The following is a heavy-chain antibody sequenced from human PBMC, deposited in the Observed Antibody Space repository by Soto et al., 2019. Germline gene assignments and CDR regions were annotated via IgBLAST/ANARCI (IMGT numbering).Heavy chain of an antibody. CDR2: ISTYNGNT. Sequence: QVQLVQSGAEVKKPGASVKVSCKASGYTFTSYGISWVRQAPGQGLEWVGRISTYNGNTKYAQKVQGRVTMTTDTSTATGYEELRSLGSDDMAVYYCARDPQYSTSSQVFDYWGQGTLVTVSS. CDR1: GYTFTSYG. V-gene: IGHV1-18*03. D-gene: IGHD6-6*01. CDR3: ARDPQYSTSSQVFDY. J-gene: IGHJ4*02.